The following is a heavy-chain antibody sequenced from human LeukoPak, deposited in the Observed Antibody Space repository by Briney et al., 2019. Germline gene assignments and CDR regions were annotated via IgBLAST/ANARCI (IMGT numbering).Heavy chain of an antibody. D-gene: IGHD3-3*01. CDR1: DGSISSYY. J-gene: IGHJ6*03. V-gene: IGHV4-4*07. Sequence: SETLSLTCTVSDGSISSYYWSWIRQPAGKGLEWIGRIYTSGSTNYNPSLKSRVTISVDKSKNQFSLKLSSVTAADTAVYYCASARWSGPFYYYMDVWGKGTTVTVSS. CDR3: ASARWSGPFYYYMDV. CDR2: IYTSGST.